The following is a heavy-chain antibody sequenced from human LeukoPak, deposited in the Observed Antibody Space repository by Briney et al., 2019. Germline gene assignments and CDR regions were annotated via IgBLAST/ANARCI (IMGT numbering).Heavy chain of an antibody. D-gene: IGHD3-10*01. Sequence: GGSLRLSCAASGFTFSSYAMSWVRQAPGKGLEWVSAISGSSGTTYYADSVKGRFTISRDNAKNSLYLQMNSLRAEDTAVYYCARAEGSGSYYRFGAFDIWGQGTMVTVSS. V-gene: IGHV3-23*01. CDR1: GFTFSSYA. CDR2: ISGSSGTT. J-gene: IGHJ3*02. CDR3: ARAEGSGSYYRFGAFDI.